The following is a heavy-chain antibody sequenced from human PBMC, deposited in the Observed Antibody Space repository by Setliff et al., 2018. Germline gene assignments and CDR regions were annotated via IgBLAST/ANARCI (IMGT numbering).Heavy chain of an antibody. Sequence: ASVKVSCKASGHIFSSYGISWVRQAPGQGLEWMGWISSYNDVTNYEQRFQGRVTMTTDTSESAAYMELRGLRPDDTAIYYCAISSLSICSGGSCPNAFDIWGQGTLVTVSS. CDR1: GHIFSSYG. CDR2: ISSYNDVT. D-gene: IGHD2-15*01. J-gene: IGHJ3*02. CDR3: AISSLSICSGGSCPNAFDI. V-gene: IGHV1-18*01.